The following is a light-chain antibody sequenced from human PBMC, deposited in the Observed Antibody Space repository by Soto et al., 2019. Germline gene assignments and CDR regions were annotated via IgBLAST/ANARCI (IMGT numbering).Light chain of an antibody. V-gene: IGKV3-15*01. CDR1: QSVSSN. Sequence: EIVMTQSPATLSVSPGERATLSCRASQSVSSNLAWYQQKPGQAPRLLIYGASTRATGIPARFSGSGSGTEFTLTISSLQSGDFAVYYCHQYNNWPFTFGPGTKVVIK. CDR3: HQYNNWPFT. J-gene: IGKJ3*01. CDR2: GAS.